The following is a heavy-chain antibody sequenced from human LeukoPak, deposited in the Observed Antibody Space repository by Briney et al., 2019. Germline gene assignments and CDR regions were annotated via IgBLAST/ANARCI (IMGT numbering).Heavy chain of an antibody. CDR3: ARDYYGSGSYTLRNSGFDY. CDR2: FDPEDGET. V-gene: IGHV1-24*01. J-gene: IGHJ4*02. D-gene: IGHD3-10*01. CDR1: GYTLTELS. Sequence: ASVKVSCKVSGYTLTELSMHWVRQAPGKGLEWMGGFDPEDGETIYAQKFQGRVTMTEDTSTSTAYMELSSLRSEDTAVYYCARDYYGSGSYTLRNSGFDYWGQGTLVTVSS.